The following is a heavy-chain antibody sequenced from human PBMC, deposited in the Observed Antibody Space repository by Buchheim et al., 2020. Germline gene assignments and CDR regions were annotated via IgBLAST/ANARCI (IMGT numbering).Heavy chain of an antibody. CDR1: GFTFSSYA. CDR3: AKDPVPYGYNYYYGMDV. J-gene: IGHJ6*02. Sequence: EVQLLESGGGLVQPGGSLRLSCAASGFTFSSYAMSWVRQAPGQGLEWVSAISGSGGSTYYADSVKGRFTISRDNSKNTLYLQMNSLRAEDTAVYYCAKDPVPYGYNYYYGMDVWGQGTT. CDR2: ISGSGGST. V-gene: IGHV3-23*01. D-gene: IGHD3-10*01.